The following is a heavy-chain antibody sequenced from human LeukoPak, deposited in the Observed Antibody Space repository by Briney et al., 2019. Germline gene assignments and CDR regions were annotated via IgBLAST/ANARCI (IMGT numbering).Heavy chain of an antibody. CDR1: GFTFSSYW. V-gene: IGHV3-74*01. CDR2: ITSDGSST. J-gene: IGHJ4*02. CDR3: VKDLRRIQYPLKYYFDY. D-gene: IGHD4-11*01. Sequence: PGGSLRLSCAASGFTFSSYWMHWVRQAPGKGLVWVSRITSDGSSTSYADSVKGRFTISRDNSKNTLYLQMSSLRTEDTAVYYCVKDLRRIQYPLKYYFDYWGQGTLVTVSS.